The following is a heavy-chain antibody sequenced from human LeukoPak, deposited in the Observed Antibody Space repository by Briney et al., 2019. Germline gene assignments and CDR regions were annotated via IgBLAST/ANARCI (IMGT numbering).Heavy chain of an antibody. Sequence: PGGSLRLSCVGSGYTFNNYGMSWVRQVPEMGLEWVSIITSNGADTEYADSVQGRFTISRDNAKNSLYLQMNSLRAEDTALYYCAKGGYCSGGSCYFDYWGQGTLVTVSS. CDR3: AKGGYCSGGSCYFDY. CDR2: ITSNGADT. D-gene: IGHD2-15*01. V-gene: IGHV3-20*04. CDR1: GYTFNNYG. J-gene: IGHJ4*02.